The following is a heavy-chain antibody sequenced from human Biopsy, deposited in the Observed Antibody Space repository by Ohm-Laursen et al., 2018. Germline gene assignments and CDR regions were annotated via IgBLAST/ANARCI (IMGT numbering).Heavy chain of an antibody. D-gene: IGHD6-19*01. Sequence: SETLSLTCTVSSGSISSYYWSWIRQPPGKGLVWIGYISYSGNTNYNPSLKSRVTMSVDTSKNQFSLKVYSVTAADTAIYYCATTTMDTSGWYGNYFDSWGQGALVTVSS. V-gene: IGHV4-59*08. CDR3: ATTTMDTSGWYGNYFDS. J-gene: IGHJ4*02. CDR1: SGSISSYY. CDR2: ISYSGNT.